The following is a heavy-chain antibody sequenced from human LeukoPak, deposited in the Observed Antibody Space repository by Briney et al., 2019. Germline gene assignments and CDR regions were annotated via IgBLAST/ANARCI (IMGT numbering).Heavy chain of an antibody. CDR3: AKEITMNHPYHFDY. CDR1: GFTFSSYA. D-gene: IGHD1-14*01. J-gene: IGHJ4*02. Sequence: GGSLRLSCAASGFTFSSYALSWVRQAPGKGLQWVSAISGSGGSTYYADSVKGRFTISRDNSKNTLYLQMHSLRAEDAALYYCAKEITMNHPYHFDYWGQGTLVTVSS. V-gene: IGHV3-23*01. CDR2: ISGSGGST.